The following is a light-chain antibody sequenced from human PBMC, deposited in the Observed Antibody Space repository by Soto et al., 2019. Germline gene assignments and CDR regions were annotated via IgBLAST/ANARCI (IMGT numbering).Light chain of an antibody. J-gene: IGKJ2*01. Sequence: DIQMTQSPSPLSASVGDRVTITCRASQTVVTYVNWYQHKPRQAPQLLIYGASTLQTGVPSRFSGAGSLRDFSLTVSSLQPEDAATYFCQQSYSNPYTFGPGTILEIK. V-gene: IGKV1-39*01. CDR2: GAS. CDR1: QTVVTY. CDR3: QQSYSNPYT.